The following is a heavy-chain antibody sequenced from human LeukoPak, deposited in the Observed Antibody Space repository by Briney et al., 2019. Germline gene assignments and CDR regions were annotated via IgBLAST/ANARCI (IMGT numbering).Heavy chain of an antibody. CDR1: GGSISSYY. CDR3: ARVSPITMIVERNYYYYYYMDV. D-gene: IGHD3-22*01. Sequence: SETLSLTCTVSGGSISSYYWSWIRQPAGKGLEWIGRIYTSGSTNYNPSLKSRVTMSVDTSKNQFSLKLSSVTAADTAVYYCARVSPITMIVERNYYYYYYMDVWGKGTTVTVSS. V-gene: IGHV4-4*07. J-gene: IGHJ6*03. CDR2: IYTSGST.